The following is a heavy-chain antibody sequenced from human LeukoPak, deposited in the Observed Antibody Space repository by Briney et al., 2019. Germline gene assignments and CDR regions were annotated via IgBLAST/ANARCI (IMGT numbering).Heavy chain of an antibody. Sequence: ASVKVSCKASGYTFTSYGISWVRQAPGQGLEWMGWISAYNGNTNYAQKLQGRVTMTTDTSTSTAYMELRSLRSDDTAVYYCARDFATVRRVYYYYMDVWGKGTTVTVSS. CDR3: ARDFATVRRVYYYYMDV. V-gene: IGHV1-18*01. CDR1: GYTFTSYG. D-gene: IGHD4-17*01. J-gene: IGHJ6*03. CDR2: ISAYNGNT.